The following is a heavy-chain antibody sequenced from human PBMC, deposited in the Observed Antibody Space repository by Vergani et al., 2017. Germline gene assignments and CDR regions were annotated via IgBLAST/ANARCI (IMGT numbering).Heavy chain of an antibody. D-gene: IGHD3-10*02. J-gene: IGHJ6*02. CDR3: ARRIKLFGDDYYYGMDV. V-gene: IGHV4-31*03. Sequence: QVQLQESGPGLVKPSQTLSLTCTVSGGSISSGGYYWSWIRQHPGKGLEWIGYIYYSGSTYYNPSLKSRVTISVDTSKNQFSLKLSSVTASDTAMYYCARRIKLFGDDYYYGMDVWGQGTTVTVSS. CDR2: IYYSGST. CDR1: GGSISSGGYY.